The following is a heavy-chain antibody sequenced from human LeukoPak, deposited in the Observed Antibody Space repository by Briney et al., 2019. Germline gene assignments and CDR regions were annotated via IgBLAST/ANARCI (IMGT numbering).Heavy chain of an antibody. CDR2: INPNGGDT. J-gene: IGHJ4*02. V-gene: IGHV1-2*02. CDR1: GYTFAAYS. D-gene: IGHD1-1*01. Sequence: ASVKVSCKSSGYTFAAYSIHWVRQAPGQGLEWVGAINPNGGDTKYSQRFQGRVTMTRDTSISTTYMELSGLASDDTAVYYCARDIRPSFDYWGQGTLVTVSS. CDR3: ARDIRPSFDY.